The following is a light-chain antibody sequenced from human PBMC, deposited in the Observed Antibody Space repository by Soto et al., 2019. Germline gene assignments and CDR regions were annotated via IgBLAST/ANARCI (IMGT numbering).Light chain of an antibody. J-gene: IGLJ1*01. CDR3: NSSTRNNTYV. V-gene: IGLV2-14*03. CDR1: SSDVGAFNY. Sequence: QSVLTQPASVSGSPGQAITISCSGTSSDVGAFNYVSWYQQHPGKAPKLMIYDVSNRPSGVSNRFSGSKSGNTASLTISGLRAEDEADYFCNSSTRNNTYVFGPGTKVTVL. CDR2: DVS.